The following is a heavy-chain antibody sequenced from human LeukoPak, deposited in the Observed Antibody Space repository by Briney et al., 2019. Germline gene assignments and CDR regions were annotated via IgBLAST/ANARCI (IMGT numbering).Heavy chain of an antibody. D-gene: IGHD3-10*01. Sequence: GASVKVSCKASGGTFSSYAISWVRQAPGQGLEWMGRIIPILGIANYAQKFQGRVTITADKSTSTAYMELSSLRSEDTAVYYCARSMVRGVNDYFDYWAREPWSPSPQ. V-gene: IGHV1-69*04. CDR1: GGTFSSYA. CDR2: IIPILGIA. J-gene: IGHJ4*02. CDR3: ARSMVRGVNDYFDY.